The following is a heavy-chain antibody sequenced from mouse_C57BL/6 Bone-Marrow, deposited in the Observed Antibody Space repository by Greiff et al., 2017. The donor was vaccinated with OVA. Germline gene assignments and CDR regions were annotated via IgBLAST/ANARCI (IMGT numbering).Heavy chain of an antibody. CDR2: IRSKSNNYAT. D-gene: IGHD2-12*01. Sequence: EVKLVESGGGLVQPKGSLKLSCAASGFSFNTYAMNWVRQAPGKGLEWVARIRSKSNNYATYYADSVKDRFTISRDDSESMLYLQMNNLKTEDTAMYYCVRQVYSDYYAMDYWGQGTSVTVSS. CDR3: VRQVYSDYYAMDY. CDR1: GFSFNTYA. J-gene: IGHJ4*01. V-gene: IGHV10-1*01.